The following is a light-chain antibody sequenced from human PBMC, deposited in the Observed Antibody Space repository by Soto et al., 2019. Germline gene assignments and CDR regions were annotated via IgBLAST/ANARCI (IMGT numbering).Light chain of an antibody. J-gene: IGKJ2*01. Sequence: DIQMTQSTSSLSASVGDRVTITCRASQNIYNWLAWYQQKPGKAPKLLIYMASTLESGVPSRFSGSGSGTEFTLTISGLQPDDFATYSCQQYNSYPYTFGQGTKLEMK. CDR2: MAS. CDR1: QNIYNW. V-gene: IGKV1-5*03. CDR3: QQYNSYPYT.